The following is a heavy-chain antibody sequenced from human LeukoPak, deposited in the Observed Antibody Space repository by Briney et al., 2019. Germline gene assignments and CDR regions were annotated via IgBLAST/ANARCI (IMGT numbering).Heavy chain of an antibody. CDR3: ARAQAGTHYYYYMDV. D-gene: IGHD6-13*01. J-gene: IGHJ6*03. Sequence: GASVKVSCKAPGGTFSSYAISWVRQAPGQGLEWMGGIIPIFGTANYAQKFQGRVTITADKSTSTAYMELSSLRSEDTAVYYCARAQAGTHYYYYMDVWGKGTTVTVSS. V-gene: IGHV1-69*06. CDR1: GGTFSSYA. CDR2: IIPIFGTA.